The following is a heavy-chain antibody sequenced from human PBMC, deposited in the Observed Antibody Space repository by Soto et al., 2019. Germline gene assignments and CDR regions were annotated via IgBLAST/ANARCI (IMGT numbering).Heavy chain of an antibody. D-gene: IGHD2-15*01. CDR1: GYTFTSYG. CDR2: ISAYNGNT. V-gene: IGHV1-18*01. Sequence: ASVKVSCKASGYTFTSYGISWVRQAPGQGLEWMGWISAYNGNTNYAQKLQGRVTMTTDTSTSTAYMELRSLRSDDAAVYYCARDVVYCSGGGCSKILDYWGQGTLVTVSS. CDR3: ARDVVYCSGGGCSKILDY. J-gene: IGHJ4*02.